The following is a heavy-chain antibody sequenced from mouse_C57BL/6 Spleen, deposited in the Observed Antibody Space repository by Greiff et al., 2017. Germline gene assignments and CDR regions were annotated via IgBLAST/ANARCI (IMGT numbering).Heavy chain of an antibody. Sequence: QVQLQQSGAELARPGASVKMSCKASGYTFTSYTMHWVKQRPGQGLEWIGYINPSSGYTKYNQKFKDKATLTADNSSSTAYMQLSSLTSEDSAVYYCAIDYYGSSGYFDYWGQGTTLTVSS. CDR3: AIDYYGSSGYFDY. V-gene: IGHV1-4*01. CDR1: GYTFTSYT. D-gene: IGHD1-1*01. CDR2: INPSSGYT. J-gene: IGHJ2*01.